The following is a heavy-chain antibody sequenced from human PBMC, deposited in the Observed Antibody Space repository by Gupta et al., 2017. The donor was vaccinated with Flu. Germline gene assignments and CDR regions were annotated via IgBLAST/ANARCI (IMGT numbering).Heavy chain of an antibody. Sequence: EVQLLESGGGLVQPGGSLRLSCAASGFTFSTYAMSWVRQAPGKGLEWVSSVSGSGRSTYYADSVKGRFTISRDNSKNTLYLQMNSLRAEDTAVFYCAKDRDDYDIWSGKNDAFDIWGQGTMVTVSS. D-gene: IGHD3-3*01. J-gene: IGHJ3*02. CDR1: GFTFSTYA. CDR3: AKDRDDYDIWSGKNDAFDI. V-gene: IGHV3-23*01. CDR2: VSGSGRST.